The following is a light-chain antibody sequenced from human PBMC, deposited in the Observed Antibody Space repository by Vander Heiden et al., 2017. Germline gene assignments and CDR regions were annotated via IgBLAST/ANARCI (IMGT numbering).Light chain of an antibody. CDR2: DAS. J-gene: IGKJ1*01. CDR1: QGISST. V-gene: IGKV1-13*02. Sequence: AIQLTQSPSSLSASVGDRVTITCRASQGISSTLAWYQQKPGKAPKLLIYDASSLESGVPARFSGSGSGTDFTLTISSLKPEDFATYYCQQFKSDPQTFGQGTKVEIK. CDR3: QQFKSDPQT.